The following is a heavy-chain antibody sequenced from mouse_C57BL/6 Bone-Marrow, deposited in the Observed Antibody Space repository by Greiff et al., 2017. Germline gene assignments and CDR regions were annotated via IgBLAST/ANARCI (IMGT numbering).Heavy chain of an antibody. V-gene: IGHV5-15*01. Sequence: EVMLVESGGGLVQPGGSLKLSCAASGFTFSDYGMAWVRQAPRKGPEWVAFISNLAYSIYYADTVTGRFTISRENAKNTLYLEMSSLRSEDTAMYYCARHTVVGRYYAMDYWGQGTSVTVSS. CDR2: ISNLAYSI. CDR3: ARHTVVGRYYAMDY. J-gene: IGHJ4*01. CDR1: GFTFSDYG. D-gene: IGHD1-1*01.